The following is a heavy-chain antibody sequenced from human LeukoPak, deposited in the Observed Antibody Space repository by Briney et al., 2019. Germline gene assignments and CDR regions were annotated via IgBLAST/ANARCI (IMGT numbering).Heavy chain of an antibody. D-gene: IGHD3-22*01. CDR2: ISSSSSTI. Sequence: GGSPRLSCAASGFTFSSYSMNWVRQAPGKGLEWVSYISSSSSTIYYADSVKGRFTISRDNAKNSLYLQMNSLRAEDTAVYYCARPVTMMTYGAFDIWGQGTMVTVSS. J-gene: IGHJ3*02. V-gene: IGHV3-48*01. CDR1: GFTFSSYS. CDR3: ARPVTMMTYGAFDI.